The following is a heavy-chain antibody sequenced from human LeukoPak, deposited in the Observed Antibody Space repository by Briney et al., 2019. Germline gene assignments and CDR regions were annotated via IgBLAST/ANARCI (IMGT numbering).Heavy chain of an antibody. CDR3: TTDYYGSGSYI. V-gene: IGHV3-15*01. CDR1: GFTFSNAW. Sequence: GGSLRLSCAASGFTFSNAWMSWVRQAPGKGLEWVARIKSKTDGGTTDYAEPVKIIFTISRDDSKSALCLEMNSLKTEDTAVYYCTTDYYGSGSYIWGQGTLVTVSS. D-gene: IGHD3-10*01. J-gene: IGHJ4*02. CDR2: IKSKTDGGTT.